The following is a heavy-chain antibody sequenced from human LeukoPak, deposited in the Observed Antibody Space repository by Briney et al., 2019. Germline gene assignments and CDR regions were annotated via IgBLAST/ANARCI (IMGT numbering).Heavy chain of an antibody. CDR2: IYYSGST. Sequence: SETLSLTCTVSGGSISSYYWSWIRQPPGKGLKWIGYIYYSGSTNYNPSLKSRVIISVDTSKNQFSLKVSSVTAADTAVYYCARHGRGYYNGMDVWGQGTTVTVSS. CDR3: ARHGRGYYNGMDV. J-gene: IGHJ6*02. D-gene: IGHD3-10*01. CDR1: GGSISSYY. V-gene: IGHV4-59*08.